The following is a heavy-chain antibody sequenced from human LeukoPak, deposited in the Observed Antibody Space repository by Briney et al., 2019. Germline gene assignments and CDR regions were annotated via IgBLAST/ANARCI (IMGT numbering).Heavy chain of an antibody. CDR2: ISSSRSTI. CDR1: GFTFSSYS. Sequence: GGSLRLSCAASGFTFSSYSMNWVRQAPGKGLEWVSYISSSRSTIYYADSVKGRFTISRDNAKNSLYLQMNSLRAEDTAVYYCARDGITMRILEYWGQGTLVTVSS. V-gene: IGHV3-48*01. D-gene: IGHD3-10*01. CDR3: ARDGITMRILEY. J-gene: IGHJ4*02.